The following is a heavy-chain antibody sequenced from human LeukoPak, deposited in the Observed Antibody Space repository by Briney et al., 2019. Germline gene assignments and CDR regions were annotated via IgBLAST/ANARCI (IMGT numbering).Heavy chain of an antibody. Sequence: GGSLRFSCAASGFTFSSHGMHWVRQAPGKGLEWVAVIWYDGSNKYYADSVKGRFTISRDNTKNTVYVEMNSLRAEDTAVYYCARWGDGKMFDYWGQGTLVTVSS. CDR2: IWYDGSNK. CDR3: ARWGDGKMFDY. J-gene: IGHJ4*02. V-gene: IGHV3-33*01. D-gene: IGHD3-10*01. CDR1: GFTFSSHG.